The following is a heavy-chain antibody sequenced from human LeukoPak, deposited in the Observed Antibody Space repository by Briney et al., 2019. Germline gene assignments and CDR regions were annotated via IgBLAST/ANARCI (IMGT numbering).Heavy chain of an antibody. Sequence: PGGSLRLSWAASGFNFSGYWMDWVRQAPGKGLEWVANIKPDGSEIYYVDSVKGRFTISRDNAKTSPYLQMNSLRAEDAAEYYCTRSLDYWGQGTLVTVSS. J-gene: IGHJ4*02. V-gene: IGHV3-7*02. CDR1: GFNFSGYW. CDR2: IKPDGSEI. CDR3: TRSLDY. D-gene: IGHD2-15*01.